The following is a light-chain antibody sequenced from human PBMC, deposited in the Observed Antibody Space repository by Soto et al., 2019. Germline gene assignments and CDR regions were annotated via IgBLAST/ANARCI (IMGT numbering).Light chain of an antibody. CDR1: QSVRSSH. V-gene: IGKV3-20*01. CDR3: QQYGSSGT. Sequence: EIVLTQSPGTLSLSPGERATLSCRASQSVRSSHLAWYQQKPGQAPRLLIYGTSSRATGIPDRFSGSGSGTDFTLTISRLEPEDFAVYHCQQYGSSGTFGQGTKVDI. J-gene: IGKJ1*01. CDR2: GTS.